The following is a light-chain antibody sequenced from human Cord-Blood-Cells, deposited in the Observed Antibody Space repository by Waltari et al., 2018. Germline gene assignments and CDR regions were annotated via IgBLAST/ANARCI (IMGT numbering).Light chain of an antibody. V-gene: IGKV3-20*01. CDR3: KQYGSSPYS. Sequence: EIVLTQSPGTLSLSPGERATLSCRARQSVSSSYLAWYQQKPGQAPRILIYGASSRATGITDRFSGSWSGTDFTLTISRLEPEDFAVYYCKQYGSSPYSFGQGTKLEIK. J-gene: IGKJ2*03. CDR1: QSVSSSY. CDR2: GAS.